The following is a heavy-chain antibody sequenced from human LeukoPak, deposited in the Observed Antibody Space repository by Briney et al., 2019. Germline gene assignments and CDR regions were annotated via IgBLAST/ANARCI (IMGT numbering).Heavy chain of an antibody. CDR3: TTGKIYCSSCSDDY. D-gene: IGHD2-15*01. J-gene: IGHJ4*02. CDR1: GYTLTELS. Sequence: ASVKVSCTVSGYTLTELSMHWVRQAPGKGLEWMGGFDPDDPEDGGTIYAQKFQGRVTMTEDTSTDTAYMELSSLRSEDTAIYYRTTGKIYCSSCSDDYWGQGTLVTVSS. V-gene: IGHV1-24*01. CDR2: FDPDDPEDGGT.